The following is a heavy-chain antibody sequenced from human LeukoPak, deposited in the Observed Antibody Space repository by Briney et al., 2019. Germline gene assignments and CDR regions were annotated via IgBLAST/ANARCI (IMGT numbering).Heavy chain of an antibody. CDR3: ARLRVRGYGYGPWEGPTWLDY. CDR2: IYYSGRT. J-gene: IGHJ4*02. CDR1: GGSISSGSYY. V-gene: IGHV4-39*07. Sequence: SETLSLTCTVSGGSISSGSYYWGWIRQPPGKGLEWIGNIYYSGRTYYNPSLKSRVTISVDTSKDQFSLRLNSVTAADTAVYFCARLRVRGYGYGPWEGPTWLDYWGQGTLVTVSS. D-gene: IGHD5-18*01.